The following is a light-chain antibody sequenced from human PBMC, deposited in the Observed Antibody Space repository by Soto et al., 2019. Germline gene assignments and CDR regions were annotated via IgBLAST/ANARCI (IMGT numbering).Light chain of an antibody. J-gene: IGKJ2*01. Sequence: DIQMTQSPSSLSASVGDRVTITCRASQGISNYLAWYQQKPGKVPKLLIYAASTLQSGVPSRFSGSGSGTEFTLTISSLQPEDVATDSCQKYNSAALSFGQGTELEIK. CDR3: QKYNSAALS. CDR1: QGISNY. V-gene: IGKV1-27*01. CDR2: AAS.